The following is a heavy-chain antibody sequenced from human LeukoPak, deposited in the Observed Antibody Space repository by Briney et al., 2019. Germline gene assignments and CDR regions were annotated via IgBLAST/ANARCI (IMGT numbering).Heavy chain of an antibody. CDR3: ASGSRDGYNYRFDY. CDR2: VSSSSSTI. CDR1: GFTFSSYS. D-gene: IGHD5-24*01. Sequence: SGGSLRLSCAASGFTFSSYSMNWVRQAPGKGLEWGSFVSSSSSTIYFAGSVKGRFTISRDNAKNSLYLQMNSLRVEDTAVYYCASGSRDGYNYRFDYWGQGTLVTVSS. J-gene: IGHJ4*02. V-gene: IGHV3-48*04.